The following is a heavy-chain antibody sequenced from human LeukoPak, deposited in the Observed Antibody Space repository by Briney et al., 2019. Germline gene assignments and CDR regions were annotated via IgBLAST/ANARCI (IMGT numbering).Heavy chain of an antibody. Sequence: GGSLRLSCSASGFTFSSYAMYWVRQAPGKGLEYVSGISSNGGSTYYADSVKGRFTISRDNSKNTLYLQMSSLRAEDTAVYYCAREDESERSNGASDYWGQGTLVTVSS. CDR1: GFTFSSYA. CDR2: ISSNGGST. J-gene: IGHJ4*02. D-gene: IGHD2-8*01. CDR3: AREDESERSNGASDY. V-gene: IGHV3-64D*06.